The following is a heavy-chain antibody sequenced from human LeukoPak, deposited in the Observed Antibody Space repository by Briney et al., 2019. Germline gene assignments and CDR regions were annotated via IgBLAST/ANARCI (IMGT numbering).Heavy chain of an antibody. V-gene: IGHV3-23*01. J-gene: IGHJ4*02. Sequence: PGGSLRLSCVASGLTFSSYGMSWVRQAPGRGLEWVSAISGSGGGTYYADSVKGRFTISRDNSKNTLYVQMSSLRAEDTAVYYCAKDGDYGDHIWDYWGQGTLVTVSS. CDR3: AKDGDYGDHIWDY. CDR1: GLTFSSYG. CDR2: ISGSGGGT. D-gene: IGHD4-17*01.